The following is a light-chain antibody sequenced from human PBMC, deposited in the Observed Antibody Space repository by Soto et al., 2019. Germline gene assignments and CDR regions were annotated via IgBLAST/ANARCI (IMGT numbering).Light chain of an antibody. V-gene: IGKV1-5*03. CDR3: QQYGYLVT. Sequence: DIQMTQSPSTLSASVGDRVTITCRASQSISSWLAWYQQKPGKAPKLLIYKASTLKSGVPSRFSGSGSGTDFTLTISRLEPEDFAMYYCQQYGYLVTFGGGTKVDIK. CDR1: QSISSW. J-gene: IGKJ4*01. CDR2: KAS.